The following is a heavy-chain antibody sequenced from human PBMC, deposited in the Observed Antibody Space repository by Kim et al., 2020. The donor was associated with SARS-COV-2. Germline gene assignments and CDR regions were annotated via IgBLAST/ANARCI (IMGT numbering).Heavy chain of an antibody. J-gene: IGHJ4*02. Sequence: VKGRFTIARDNSKNTLYLQMNSLRAEDTAVYYCARGGSSSYQQTRCFDYWGQGTLVTVPS. V-gene: IGHV3-30*01. D-gene: IGHD6-13*01. CDR3: ARGGSSSYQQTRCFDY.